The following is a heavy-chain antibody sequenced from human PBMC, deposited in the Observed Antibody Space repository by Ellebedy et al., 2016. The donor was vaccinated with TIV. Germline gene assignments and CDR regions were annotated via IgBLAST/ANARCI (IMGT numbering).Heavy chain of an antibody. J-gene: IGHJ2*01. Sequence: GESLKISCAASGFRFGDYAMTWVRQAPGRGLEWVANINEDGTKKHFVDSVRGRFTISRDDAGNSLFLQMNSLGAEDTAVYYCARAIYGASYLWGRGTLVTVSS. V-gene: IGHV3-7*01. D-gene: IGHD4-17*01. CDR2: INEDGTKK. CDR1: GFRFGDYA. CDR3: ARAIYGASYL.